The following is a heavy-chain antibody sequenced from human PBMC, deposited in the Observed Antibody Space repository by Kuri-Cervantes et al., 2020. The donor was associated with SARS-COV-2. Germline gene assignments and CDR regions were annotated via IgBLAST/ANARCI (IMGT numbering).Heavy chain of an antibody. CDR1: GFSFSTSAVG. CDR3: ARAVDTAMVTADAFDI. J-gene: IGHJ3*02. D-gene: IGHD5-18*01. Sequence: SGPTLVKPTETLTLTCTFSGFSFSTSAVGVGWLRQPPGKALEWLALIYWDDDERYGPSLKSRLTITEDTSKNQVVPTMTNMDPVDTATYYCARAVDTAMVTADAFDIWGQGTMVTVSS. CDR2: IYWDDDE. V-gene: IGHV2-5*05.